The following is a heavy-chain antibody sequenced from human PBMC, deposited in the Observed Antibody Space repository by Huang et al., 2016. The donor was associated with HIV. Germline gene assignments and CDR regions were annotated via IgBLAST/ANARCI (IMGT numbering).Heavy chain of an antibody. CDR3: ARHGRVAGHYYNNMDV. D-gene: IGHD6-19*01. CDR2: IYYSGNT. J-gene: IGHJ6*02. CDR1: GGSISSSRYY. Sequence: LQLQESGPGLVKSSETLSLICTVSGGSISSSRYYWGWIRQPPGKGPEWIGSIYYSGNTDYNPPLKSRVTISGDTSKNQFSLKGNSVTAADTAVYYCARHGRVAGHYYNNMDVWGRGTTVTVSS. V-gene: IGHV4-39*01.